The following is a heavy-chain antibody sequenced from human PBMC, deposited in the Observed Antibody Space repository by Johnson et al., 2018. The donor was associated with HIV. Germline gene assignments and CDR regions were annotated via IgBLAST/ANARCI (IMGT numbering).Heavy chain of an antibody. J-gene: IGHJ3*02. V-gene: IGHV3-30*07. D-gene: IGHD3-22*01. CDR3: AKYLHYYDSSGYYLDAFDI. Sequence: QMLLVESGGGVVQPGGSLRLSCAASGFTFSSNAMHWVRQAPGQGLEWVAVISYDGSNKNYADSVKGRFTISSDNSKNTLYLQMNSLRAEDTAVYYCAKYLHYYDSSGYYLDAFDIWGQGTMVTVSS. CDR2: ISYDGSNK. CDR1: GFTFSSNA.